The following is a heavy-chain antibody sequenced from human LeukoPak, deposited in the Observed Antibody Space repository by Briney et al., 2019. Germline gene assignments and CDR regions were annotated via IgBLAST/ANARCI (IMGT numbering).Heavy chain of an antibody. CDR2: INHSGST. CDR3: ARGGGIVVVPAAIRPYRYNWFDP. J-gene: IGHJ5*02. D-gene: IGHD2-2*01. V-gene: IGHV4-34*01. CDR1: GGSFSGYY. Sequence: PSETLSLTCAVYGGSFSGYYWSWIRQPPGKGLEWIGEINHSGSTNYNPSLKSRVTISVDTSKNQFSLKLSSVTAADTAVYYCARGGGIVVVPAAIRPYRYNWFDPWGQATLVTVSS.